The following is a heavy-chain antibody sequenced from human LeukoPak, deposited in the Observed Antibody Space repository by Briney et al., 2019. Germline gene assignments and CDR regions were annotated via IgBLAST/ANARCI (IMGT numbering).Heavy chain of an antibody. Sequence: ASVKVSCKASGGTFSSYAISWVRQAPGQGLEWMGWINPNSGGTNYAQKFQGRVTMTRDTSISTAYMELSRLRSDDTAVYYCAREGSPYYYDSSGYLGYWGQGTLVTVSS. J-gene: IGHJ4*02. D-gene: IGHD3-22*01. CDR3: AREGSPYYYDSSGYLGY. CDR1: GGTFSSYA. CDR2: INPNSGGT. V-gene: IGHV1-2*02.